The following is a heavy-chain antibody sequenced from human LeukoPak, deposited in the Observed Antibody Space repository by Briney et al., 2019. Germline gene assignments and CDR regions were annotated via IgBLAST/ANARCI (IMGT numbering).Heavy chain of an antibody. CDR1: NIPITSTKR. CDR2: ISNTGST. V-gene: IGHV4-4*02. CDR3: ASSSLVVVVTYGFDI. Sequence: PSETLSLSCTASNIPITSTKRRSCVREPPGRGLEWSGEISNTGSTNYNASLNSRVTMSVDKSKNQFTLNLKSVTAADTALYYCASSSLVVVVTYGFDIWGRGTAVTVSS. J-gene: IGHJ3*02. D-gene: IGHD2-21*01.